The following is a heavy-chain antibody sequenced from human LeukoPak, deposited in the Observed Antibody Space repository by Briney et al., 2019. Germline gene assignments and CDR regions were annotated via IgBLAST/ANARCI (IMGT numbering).Heavy chain of an antibody. CDR1: GGSFSGYY. CDR3: ARAPTAYCLSTNCQPYFDY. D-gene: IGHD2-2*01. V-gene: IGHV4-34*01. J-gene: IGHJ4*02. Sequence: PSETLSLTCAVYGGSFSGYYWSWIRQPPGKGLEWIGEINHSGSTNYNPSLKSRVTLSIETPKNQFSLELTSVTAADTAVYYCARAPTAYCLSTNCQPYFDYWGQGILVTVSS. CDR2: INHSGST.